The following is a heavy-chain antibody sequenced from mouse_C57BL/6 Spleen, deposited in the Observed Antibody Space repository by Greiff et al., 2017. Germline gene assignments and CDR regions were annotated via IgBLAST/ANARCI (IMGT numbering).Heavy chain of an antibody. CDR1: GYTFTSYW. D-gene: IGHD2-1*01. J-gene: IGHJ1*03. V-gene: IGHV1-52*01. CDR3: ARGIYYGNNWYFDV. Sequence: VQLQQPGAELVRPGSSVKLSCKASGYTFTSYWMHWVKQRPMQGLEWIGNIDPSDSETHYTQKFKDKATLTVDKSSSTAYMQLSSLTSEDSAVYYCARGIYYGNNWYFDVWGTGTTVTVSS. CDR2: IDPSDSET.